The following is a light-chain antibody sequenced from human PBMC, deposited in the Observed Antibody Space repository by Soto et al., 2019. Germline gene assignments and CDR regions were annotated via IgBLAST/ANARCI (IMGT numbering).Light chain of an antibody. Sequence: EVVLTQSPASLSLSPGDRATRSCRADQSVSDYLAWYQQKPGQPPRLLFFDASSRATGVPHRFSAGGSGTDFTLIISSLQPEDFAVYYCQQRVNWPPTFGGGTKVDI. J-gene: IGKJ4*01. CDR1: QSVSDY. V-gene: IGKV3-11*01. CDR2: DAS. CDR3: QQRVNWPPT.